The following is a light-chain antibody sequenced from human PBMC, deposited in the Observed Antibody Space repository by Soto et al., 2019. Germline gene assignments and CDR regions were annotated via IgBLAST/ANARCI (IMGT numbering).Light chain of an antibody. J-gene: IGKJ1*01. CDR3: QQSSRTPWT. CDR2: AAS. V-gene: IGKV1-39*01. Sequence: DIQMTQSPSSLSASVGDRVTITCRASQTISSYLNWYQQKPGKAPKLLIYAASTLESVVPSRFSGNRSGTDFTLTISSLQPEAFAAYYCQQSSRTPWTFGQGTKVEIK. CDR1: QTISSY.